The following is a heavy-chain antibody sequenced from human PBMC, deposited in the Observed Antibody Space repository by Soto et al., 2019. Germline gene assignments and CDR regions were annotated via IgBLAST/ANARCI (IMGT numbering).Heavy chain of an antibody. J-gene: IGHJ4*02. CDR3: ARAEVATIMFDY. CDR2: ISAYNGNA. Sequence: ASVKVSCKASVYTFTNYVISWVRQAPGQGLEWMGWISAYNGNANYAQKFQGRVTMTTDTYTSTAYMELRGLRSDDTAVYYCARAEVATIMFDYWGQGTLVTVSS. CDR1: VYTFTNYV. V-gene: IGHV1-18*01. D-gene: IGHD5-12*01.